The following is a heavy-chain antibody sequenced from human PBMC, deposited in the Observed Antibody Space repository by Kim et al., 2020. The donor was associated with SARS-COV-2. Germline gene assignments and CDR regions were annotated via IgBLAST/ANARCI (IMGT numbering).Heavy chain of an antibody. D-gene: IGHD1-26*01. J-gene: IGHJ4*02. V-gene: IGHV3-23*01. CDR3: AKDGVGAGAFDY. Sequence: YDADSGKGRFTISRDNSKNTLYLQMNSLRAEDTAVYYCAKDGVGAGAFDYWGQGTLVTVSS.